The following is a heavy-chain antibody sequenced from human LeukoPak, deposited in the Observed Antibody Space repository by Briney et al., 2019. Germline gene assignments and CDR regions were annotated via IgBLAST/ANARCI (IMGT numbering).Heavy chain of an antibody. Sequence: GGSLRLSCAASGFTFSGSAMHWVRQASGKGLEWVGRIRSKANSYATAYAASVKGRFTISRDDSKNTAYLQMNSLKTEDTAVYYCTILGDAFDIWGQGTMVTVSS. CDR2: IRSKANSYAT. J-gene: IGHJ3*02. CDR1: GFTFSGSA. CDR3: TILGDAFDI. V-gene: IGHV3-73*01. D-gene: IGHD3-16*01.